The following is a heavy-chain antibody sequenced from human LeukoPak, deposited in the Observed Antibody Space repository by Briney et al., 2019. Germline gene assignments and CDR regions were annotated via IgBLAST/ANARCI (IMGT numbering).Heavy chain of an antibody. CDR3: ARGRYNYGYIFDC. Sequence: GGSLRLSCAASGFTVSSNYMSWVRQATGKGLEWVSVIYSGGSTYYADSVTGRFTISRAKSTLYLQMNSLSAEDTAVYFCARGRYNYGYIFDCWGQGTLVTVSS. D-gene: IGHD5-18*01. CDR2: IYSGGST. CDR1: GFTVSSNY. V-gene: IGHV3-66*01. J-gene: IGHJ4*02.